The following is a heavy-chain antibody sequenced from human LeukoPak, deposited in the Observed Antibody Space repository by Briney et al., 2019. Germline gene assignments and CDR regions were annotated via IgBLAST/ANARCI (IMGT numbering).Heavy chain of an antibody. CDR2: IYYSGST. Sequence: GSLRLSCAASGFTFSSYAMSWIRQPPGKGLEWIGYIYYSGSTNYNPSLKSRVTISVDTSKNQFSLKLSSVTAADTAVYYCARDKRDSSGYVLGYWGQGTLVTVSS. CDR3: ARDKRDSSGYVLGY. V-gene: IGHV4-59*01. J-gene: IGHJ4*02. D-gene: IGHD3-22*01. CDR1: GFTFSSYA.